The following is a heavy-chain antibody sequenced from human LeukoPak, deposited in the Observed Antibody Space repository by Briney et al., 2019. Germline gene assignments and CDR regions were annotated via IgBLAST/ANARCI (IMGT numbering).Heavy chain of an antibody. J-gene: IGHJ4*02. D-gene: IGHD4-23*01. CDR1: GYSISSGYY. Sequence: SETLSLTCTVSGYSISSGYYWGWIRQPPGKGLEWIGSIYHSGSTYYNPSLKSRVTISVDTSKNQFSQKLSSVTAADTAVYYCARRGNSGSFDYWGQGTLVTVSS. CDR2: IYHSGST. V-gene: IGHV4-38-2*02. CDR3: ARRGNSGSFDY.